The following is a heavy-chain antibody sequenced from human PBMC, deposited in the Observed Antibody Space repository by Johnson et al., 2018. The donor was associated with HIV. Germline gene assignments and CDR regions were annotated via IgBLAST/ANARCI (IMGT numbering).Heavy chain of an antibody. J-gene: IGHJ3*02. CDR1: EFTFSSYV. Sequence: QVQLVESGGGLVKPGGSLRLSCAASEFTFSSYVLHWVRQAPGKGLEWVAVISYDGSNKYYADSVKGRFTVSRDNSKNMLYLQMNSLRPEDTAMYYCARVGYSSGGTYDRNVFDMWGQGTMVIVS. V-gene: IGHV3-30*03. CDR3: ARVGYSSGGTYDRNVFDM. CDR2: ISYDGSNK. D-gene: IGHD6-19*01.